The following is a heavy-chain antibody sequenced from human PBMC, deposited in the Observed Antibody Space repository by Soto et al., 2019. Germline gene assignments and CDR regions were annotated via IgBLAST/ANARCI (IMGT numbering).Heavy chain of an antibody. J-gene: IGHJ5*02. CDR1: GFTFSRYV. V-gene: IGHV3-30*18. D-gene: IGHD2-21*01. Sequence: LXFSCAPSGFTFSRYVMHWFLQAPGKGLEWVAVISYDGSNKYYADSVKGRFTISRDNSKNTLYLQMNSLRAEDTAVYYCAKEVVAPTGWFDPWGQGTLVTVSS. CDR2: ISYDGSNK. CDR3: AKEVVAPTGWFDP.